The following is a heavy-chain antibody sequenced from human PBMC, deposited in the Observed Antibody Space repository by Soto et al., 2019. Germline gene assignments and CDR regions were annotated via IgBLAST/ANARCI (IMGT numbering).Heavy chain of an antibody. V-gene: IGHV4-34*01. CDR2: INHSGST. CDR3: AAFHLLLLFGESPNRHLQY. J-gene: IGHJ4*02. Sequence: QVHLQQWGAGQLKPSETLYITYAVYGESFSGYYWSWIRQPPGKGLEWIGEINHSGSTNYSPSLKSRVAISVDTSKNQFSLKLSSVTAADTAVYYCAAFHLLLLFGESPNRHLQYWGQGTRVTISS. D-gene: IGHD3-10*01. CDR1: GESFSGYY.